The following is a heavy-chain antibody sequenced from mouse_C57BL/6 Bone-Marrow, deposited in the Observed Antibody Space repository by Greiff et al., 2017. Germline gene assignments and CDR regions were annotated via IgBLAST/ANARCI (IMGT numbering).Heavy chain of an antibody. CDR3: ARRGYYSNSFAY. J-gene: IGHJ3*01. V-gene: IGHV1-54*01. CDR2: INPGSGGT. Sequence: VQLQQSGAELVRPGTSVKVSCKASGYAFTNYLIEWVKQRPGQGLEWIGVINPGSGGTNYNEKFKGKATLTADKSSSTAYMQLSSLTSEDSAVYFCARRGYYSNSFAYWGQGTLVTVSA. CDR1: GYAFTNYL. D-gene: IGHD2-5*01.